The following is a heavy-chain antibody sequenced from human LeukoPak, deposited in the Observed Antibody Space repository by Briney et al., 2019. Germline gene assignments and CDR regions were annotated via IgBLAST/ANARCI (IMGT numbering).Heavy chain of an antibody. J-gene: IGHJ4*02. D-gene: IGHD3-22*01. CDR2: IYYSGST. Sequence: PSETLSLTCTVSGGSISSSSYYWGWIRQPPGKGLEWIGSIYYSGSTYYNPSLKSRVTISVDTSKNQFSLKLSSVTAADTAVYHCVRGGSRTYYYDSSGYYFGYWGQGTLVTVSS. CDR3: VRGGSRTYYYDSSGYYFGY. V-gene: IGHV4-39*01. CDR1: GGSISSSSYY.